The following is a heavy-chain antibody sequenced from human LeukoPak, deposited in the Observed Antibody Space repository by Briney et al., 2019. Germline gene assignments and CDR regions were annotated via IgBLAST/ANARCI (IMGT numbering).Heavy chain of an antibody. Sequence: SETLSLTCTVSGGSISSGGYYWSWIRQHPGKGPEWIGYIYYSGSTYYNPSLKSRVTISVDTSKNQFSLKLSSVTAADTAVYYCARDLGGYSSGWYWFDPWGQGTLVTVSS. CDR3: ARDLGGYSSGWYWFDP. D-gene: IGHD6-19*01. V-gene: IGHV4-31*03. CDR1: GGSISSGGYY. CDR2: IYYSGST. J-gene: IGHJ5*02.